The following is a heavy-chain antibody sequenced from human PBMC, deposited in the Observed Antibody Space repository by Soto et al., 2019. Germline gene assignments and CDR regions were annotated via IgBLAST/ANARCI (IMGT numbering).Heavy chain of an antibody. D-gene: IGHD1-26*01. J-gene: IGHJ5*02. Sequence: ASVKVSCKASGYTFSSYAIHWVRQAPGQRLEWMGWINAGNGDTKYSQKFQGRVIITRDTSASTAYMELSSLRSEDTAVYYCARDRVVGATLMRWFDPWGQGTLVTVS. V-gene: IGHV1-3*01. CDR3: ARDRVVGATLMRWFDP. CDR2: INAGNGDT. CDR1: GYTFSSYA.